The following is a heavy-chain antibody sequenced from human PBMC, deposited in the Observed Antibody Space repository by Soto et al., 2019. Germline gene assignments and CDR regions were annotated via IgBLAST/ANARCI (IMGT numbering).Heavy chain of an antibody. CDR2: ISGSGGST. CDR1: GFTFSSYA. V-gene: IGHV3-23*01. CDR3: AKDFNDYGDYLIYFDY. D-gene: IGHD4-17*01. J-gene: IGHJ4*02. Sequence: PGGSLRLSCAASGFTFSSYAMSWVRQAPGKGLEWVSAISGSGGSTYYADSVKGRFTISRDNSKNTLYLQMNSLRAEDTAVYYCAKDFNDYGDYLIYFDYWGQGTLVTVSS.